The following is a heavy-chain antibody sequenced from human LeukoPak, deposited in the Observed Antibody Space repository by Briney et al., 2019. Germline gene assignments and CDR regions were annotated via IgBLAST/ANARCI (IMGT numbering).Heavy chain of an antibody. CDR3: ARGDRGWYFLDYYGMDV. CDR1: GFTSSNYY. D-gene: IGHD6-19*01. Sequence: GSLRLSCAASGFTSSNYYMSWIRQPPGKGLEWIGEINHSGSTNYNPSLKSRVTISVDTSKNQFSLKLSSVTAADTAVYYCARGDRGWYFLDYYGMDVWGQGTTVTVSS. V-gene: IGHV4-34*01. J-gene: IGHJ6*02. CDR2: INHSGST.